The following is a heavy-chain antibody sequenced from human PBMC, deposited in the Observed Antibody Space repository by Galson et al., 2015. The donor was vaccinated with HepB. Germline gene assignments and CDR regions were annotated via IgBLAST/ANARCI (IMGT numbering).Heavy chain of an antibody. V-gene: IGHV3-7*03. D-gene: IGHD3-9*01. CDR1: GFMFRSYW. CDR3: ARVVFLTGYFNFDY. CDR2: IKPDGSEK. J-gene: IGHJ4*02. Sequence: SLRLSCAASGFMFRSYWMSWVRQAPGKGLEWVANIKPDGSEKYFVDSVKGRFTISRDNAKNSLFLQMNSLRAEDTAVYYCARVVFLTGYFNFDYWGQGTLVTVSS.